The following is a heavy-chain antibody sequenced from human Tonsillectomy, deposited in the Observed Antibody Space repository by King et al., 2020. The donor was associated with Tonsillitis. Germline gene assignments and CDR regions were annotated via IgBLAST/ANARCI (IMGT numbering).Heavy chain of an antibody. CDR2: ISGSGGTP. D-gene: IGHD2-21*02. J-gene: IGHJ4*02. CDR3: AKDLVVVTAIPGNYFDY. Sequence: QLVQSGGVLVQTGGSLRLSCAASGFTFSSYAMSWVRQAPGKGLEWVSAISGSGGTPYYADSVTGRFTISRDNSKNTPYLQMNSLRAEDTAVYYCAKDLVVVTAIPGNYFDYWGQGTLVTVSS. CDR1: GFTFSSYA. V-gene: IGHV3-23*04.